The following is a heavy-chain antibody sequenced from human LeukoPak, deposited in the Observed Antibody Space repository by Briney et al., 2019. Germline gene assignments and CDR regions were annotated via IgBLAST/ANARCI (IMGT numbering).Heavy chain of an antibody. CDR2: ILASESDT. J-gene: IGHJ3*02. CDR3: ARRGYSSGAAGGDAFDI. V-gene: IGHV5-51*01. Sequence: GDSLKISCKGSGSIFTTYWIGWVRQLPGKGLEWMAIILASESDTRYSPSFQGQVTPSADKSISTAYLQWNSLRASDTAMYYCARRGYSSGAAGGDAFDIWGQGTMFSVSS. D-gene: IGHD6-19*01. CDR1: GSIFTTYW.